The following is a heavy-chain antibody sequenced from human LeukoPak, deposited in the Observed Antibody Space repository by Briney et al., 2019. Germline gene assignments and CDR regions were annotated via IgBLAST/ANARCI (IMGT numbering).Heavy chain of an antibody. CDR3: ARDSVIRRWLQPVDY. J-gene: IGHJ4*02. Sequence: SVKVSCKASGGTFSSYAISWVRQAPGQGLEWMGRIIPILGIANYAQKFQGRVTITADKSTSTAYMELSSLRSEDTAVSYCARDSVIRRWLQPVDYWGQGTLVTVSS. D-gene: IGHD5-24*01. CDR1: GGTFSSYA. CDR2: IIPILGIA. V-gene: IGHV1-69*04.